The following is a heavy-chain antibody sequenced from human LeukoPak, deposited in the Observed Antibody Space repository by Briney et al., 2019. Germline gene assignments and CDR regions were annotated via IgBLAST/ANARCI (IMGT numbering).Heavy chain of an antibody. D-gene: IGHD3-22*01. CDR2: ISGSGGST. CDR1: GFTFSSYA. V-gene: IGHV3-23*01. Sequence: GGSLRLSCAASGFTFSSYAMSWVRQAPGKGLEWVSGISGSGGSTYDADSVRGRFTVSRDNSKNTLYLQMNSLRPEDTAIYYCAKEYSEYYRDTSGYFGSFDYWGQGTLVTVSS. J-gene: IGHJ4*02. CDR3: AKEYSEYYRDTSGYFGSFDY.